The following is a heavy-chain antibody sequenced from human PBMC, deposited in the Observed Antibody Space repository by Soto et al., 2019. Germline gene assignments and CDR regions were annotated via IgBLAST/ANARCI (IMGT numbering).Heavy chain of an antibody. Sequence: GESLKISCQGSGYIFATYWIGWVRQMPGKGLEWMGIIYPRDSDIRYSPSFQGQVTISADKSINTAYLQWTSLEASESAMYYCARSDYEGNYFNYWGQGTLVTVSS. D-gene: IGHD5-12*01. CDR1: GYIFATYW. J-gene: IGHJ4*02. CDR2: IYPRDSDI. CDR3: ARSDYEGNYFNY. V-gene: IGHV5-51*01.